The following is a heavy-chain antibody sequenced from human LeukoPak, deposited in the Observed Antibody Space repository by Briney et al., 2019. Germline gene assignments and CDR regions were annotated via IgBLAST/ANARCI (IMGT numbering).Heavy chain of an antibody. V-gene: IGHV4-4*02. Sequence: GSLRLSCAASGSNFGNYYVSWVRQPPGKGLEWIGEIYHNGNTNYNPSLKSRVTISVDKSKNQFSLKLRSVTAADTAVYYCATSRDGYNKFDYWGQGTLVTVSS. CDR1: GSNFGNYY. CDR2: IYHNGNT. CDR3: ATSRDGYNKFDY. D-gene: IGHD5-24*01. J-gene: IGHJ4*02.